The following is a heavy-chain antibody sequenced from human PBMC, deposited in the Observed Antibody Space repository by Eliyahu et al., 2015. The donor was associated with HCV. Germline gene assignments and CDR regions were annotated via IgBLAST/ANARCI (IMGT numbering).Heavy chain of an antibody. J-gene: IGHJ4*02. Sequence: EVQLVESGGGLVPPGGSLRLSCAASGFTFSTYSMNWVRQAPRKGLEWVSYITSSSSVIHYADSVKGRFTISRDNAKNSLYLQMNSLRAEDTAVYYCTSGLQYSSLAWGQGTLVTVSS. CDR3: TSGLQYSSLA. CDR2: ITSSSSVI. V-gene: IGHV3-48*04. CDR1: GFTFSTYS. D-gene: IGHD6-19*01.